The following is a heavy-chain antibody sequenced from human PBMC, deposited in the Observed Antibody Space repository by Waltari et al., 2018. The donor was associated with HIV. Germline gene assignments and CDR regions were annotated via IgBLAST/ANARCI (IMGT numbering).Heavy chain of an antibody. V-gene: IGHV4-34*01. CDR1: GGSFSGYY. Sequence: QVQLQQWGAGLLKPSETLSLTCAVYGGSFSGYYWSWIRQPPGKGLEWIGEINHSGSTNYNPSLKSRVTISVDTSKNQFSLKLSSVTAADTAVYYCARVRYSSSWGLSYYFDYWGQGTLVTVSS. D-gene: IGHD6-13*01. CDR3: ARVRYSSSWGLSYYFDY. CDR2: INHSGST. J-gene: IGHJ4*02.